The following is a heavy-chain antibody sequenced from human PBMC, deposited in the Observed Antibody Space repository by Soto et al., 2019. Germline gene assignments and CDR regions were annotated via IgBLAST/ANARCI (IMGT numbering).Heavy chain of an antibody. CDR2: INHSGST. CDR3: ARRESSDYYYYYYMDV. Sequence: QVQLQQWGAGLLKPSETLSLTCAVYGGSFSGYYWSWIRQPPGKGLEWIGEINHSGSTNYNPSLESRVTISVDTSKNQFSLQLSSVTAADTAVYYCARRESSDYYYYYYMDVWGKGTTVTVSS. V-gene: IGHV4-34*01. CDR1: GGSFSGYY. J-gene: IGHJ6*03.